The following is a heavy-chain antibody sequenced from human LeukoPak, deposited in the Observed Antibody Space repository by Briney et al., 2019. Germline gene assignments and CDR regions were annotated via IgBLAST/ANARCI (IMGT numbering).Heavy chain of an antibody. V-gene: IGHV4-59*08. J-gene: IGHJ4*02. CDR2: IYYSGST. D-gene: IGHD2-2*01. Sequence: SETLSLTCTVSGGSLSSYYWSWIRQPPGKGLEWIVYIYYSGSTNYNPSLKSRVTISVDTPKNQFSLKLSSVTAADTAVYYCARFGWVVPAAMFAFDYWGQGTLVTVSS. CDR1: GGSLSSYY. CDR3: ARFGWVVPAAMFAFDY.